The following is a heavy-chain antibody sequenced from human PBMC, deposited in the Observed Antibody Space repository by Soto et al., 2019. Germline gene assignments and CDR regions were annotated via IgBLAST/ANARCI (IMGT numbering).Heavy chain of an antibody. CDR2: IKSKTDGGTT. Sequence: GGSLRLSCAASGFTFSNAWMSWVRQAPGKGLEWVGRIKSKTDGGTTDYAAPVKGRFTISRDDSKNTLYLQMNSLKTEDTAVYYCTTNTPVDYGDYDPIFDYWGQGTLVTVSS. J-gene: IGHJ4*02. CDR3: TTNTPVDYGDYDPIFDY. D-gene: IGHD4-17*01. V-gene: IGHV3-15*01. CDR1: GFTFSNAW.